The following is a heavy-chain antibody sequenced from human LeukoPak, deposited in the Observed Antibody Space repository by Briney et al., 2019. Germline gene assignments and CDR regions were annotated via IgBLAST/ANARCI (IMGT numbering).Heavy chain of an antibody. CDR1: GGSISSGDYY. D-gene: IGHD1-1*01. J-gene: IGHJ4*02. Sequence: SETLSLTCSVSGGSISSGDYYWSWIRQSPGKGLEWIGEIYHSGSTNYNPSLKGRVTMSVDKSKNQFSLKLSSVTAADTAVYYCAGAEPRGIIGYPYWGQGTLVTVSS. V-gene: IGHV4-61*05. CDR3: AGAEPRGIIGYPY. CDR2: IYHSGST.